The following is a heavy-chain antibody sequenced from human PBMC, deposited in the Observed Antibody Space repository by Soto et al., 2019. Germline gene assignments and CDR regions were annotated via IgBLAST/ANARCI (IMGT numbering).Heavy chain of an antibody. CDR2: INPITGGT. CDR1: GYTFTSYY. J-gene: IGHJ4*02. Sequence: ASVKVSCKASGYTFTSYYIHWVRQAPGQGLEWMGWINPITGGTNYAPKFQGRVTMTRDTSITTAYMELSRLRSDDTAVYYCARNYYDSSDRDYLDYWGQGAPVTVSS. V-gene: IGHV1-2*02. CDR3: ARNYYDSSDRDYLDY. D-gene: IGHD3-22*01.